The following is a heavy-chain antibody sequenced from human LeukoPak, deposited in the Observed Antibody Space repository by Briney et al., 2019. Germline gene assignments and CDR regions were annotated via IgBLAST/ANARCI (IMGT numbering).Heavy chain of an antibody. D-gene: IGHD4/OR15-4a*01. V-gene: IGHV1-2*02. CDR1: GFTFSDHY. J-gene: IGHJ4*02. CDR3: ARDHDYGPDY. CDR2: IKPDSVAT. Sequence: GASVKVSCKTSGFTFSDHYMHWLRQAPGQGLEWMGWIKPDSVATNYAQKFQGRFTMSRDMSISTVYMELTSLTSDDTAMYWCARDHDYGPDYWVQVTLVNVSA.